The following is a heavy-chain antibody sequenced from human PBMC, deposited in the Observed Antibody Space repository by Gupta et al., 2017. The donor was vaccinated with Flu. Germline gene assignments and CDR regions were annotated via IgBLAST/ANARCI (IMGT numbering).Heavy chain of an antibody. V-gene: IGHV4-39*01. CDR3: ARAGGGWYMLPDY. J-gene: IGHJ4*02. D-gene: IGHD6-19*01. CDR2: IYYSGST. CDR1: GGSISSSSYY. Sequence: QLQLQESGPGLVKPSETLSLTCTVSGGSISSSSYYWGWIRQPPGKGLEWIGSIYYSGSTYYNPSLKSRVTISVDTSKNQFSLKLSSVTAADTAVYYCARAGGGWYMLPDYWGQGTLVTVSS.